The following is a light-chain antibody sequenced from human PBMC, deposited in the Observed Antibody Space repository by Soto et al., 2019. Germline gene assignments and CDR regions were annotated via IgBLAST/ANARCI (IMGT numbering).Light chain of an antibody. V-gene: IGLV1-51*01. CDR3: GSWDSSLSAYV. CDR1: SSNIGGNS. CDR2: DDD. Sequence: QSALTQPPSVSAAPGQRVTISCSGSSSNIGGNSVSWYQQLPGTAPKLLIYDDDKRPSGIPDRFSGSKSGTSATLGITGFQTGDEADHYCGSWDSSLSAYVFGPGTKVTVL. J-gene: IGLJ1*01.